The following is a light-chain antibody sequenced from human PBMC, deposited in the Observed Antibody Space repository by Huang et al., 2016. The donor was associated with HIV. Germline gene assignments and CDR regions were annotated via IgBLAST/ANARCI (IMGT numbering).Light chain of an antibody. V-gene: IGKV2-30*01. J-gene: IGKJ4*01. Sequence: DVVLTQSPVSLPVTLGQAASISCRSSQSLVDSDGNTYLNWFHQMPGQSPRRLIYRVSSRESGVPDRFSGSGSGTDFTLKISRVEAEDVGTYYCMQVTHWPVTFGGGTKVEIK. CDR3: MQVTHWPVT. CDR1: QSLVDSDGNTY. CDR2: RVS.